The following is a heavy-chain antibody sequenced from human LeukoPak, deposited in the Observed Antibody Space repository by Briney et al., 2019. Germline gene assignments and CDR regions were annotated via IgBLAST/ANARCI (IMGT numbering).Heavy chain of an antibody. CDR3: ARATKDAFDI. Sequence: TSETLSLTCTVSGGSISSYYWSWIRQPPGKGLEWIGYIYYSGSTNYNPSLKSRVTISVDTSKNQFSLKLSSVTAADTAVYYCARATKDAFDIWGQGTMVTVSS. CDR2: IYYSGST. CDR1: GGSISSYY. D-gene: IGHD5-24*01. V-gene: IGHV4-59*01. J-gene: IGHJ3*02.